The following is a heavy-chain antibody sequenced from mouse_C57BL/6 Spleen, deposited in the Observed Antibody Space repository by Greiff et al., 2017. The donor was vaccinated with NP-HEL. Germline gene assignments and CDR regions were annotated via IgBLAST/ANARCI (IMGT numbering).Heavy chain of an antibody. Sequence: EVQLQQSGPELVKPGASVKISCKASGYTFTDYYMNWVKQSHGKSLEWIGDINPNNGGTSYNQKFKGKATLTVDKSSSTAYMELRSLTSEDSAVYYCASPDYGSSRAWFAYWGQRTLVTVSA. V-gene: IGHV1-26*01. D-gene: IGHD1-1*01. CDR1: GYTFTDYY. CDR3: ASPDYGSSRAWFAY. CDR2: INPNNGGT. J-gene: IGHJ3*01.